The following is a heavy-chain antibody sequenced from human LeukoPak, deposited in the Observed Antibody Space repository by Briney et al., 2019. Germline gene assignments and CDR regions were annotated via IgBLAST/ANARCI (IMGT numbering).Heavy chain of an antibody. CDR3: ATNRAEL. Sequence: SETLSLTCTVSGGSISSSSYYWGWIRQPAGKGLEWIGRVYTSGNTNYNPSFRSRVTISLDTSRNLFSLRLNSVTAADTAVYYCATNRAELWGRGTLVTVSS. CDR2: VYTSGNT. CDR1: GGSISSSSYY. D-gene: IGHD2-2*01. J-gene: IGHJ2*01. V-gene: IGHV4-61*02.